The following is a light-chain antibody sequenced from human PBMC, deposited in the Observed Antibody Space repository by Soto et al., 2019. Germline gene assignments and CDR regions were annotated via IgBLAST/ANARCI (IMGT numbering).Light chain of an antibody. Sequence: EIVLTQSPATLSLSPGERATLSCRASQSVSSYLAWYQQKPGQAPRLLIHDASHRAAGIPARFSGSASGTEFTLTISSLQPDDFATYYCQHYNSYSEAFGQGTKVDIK. V-gene: IGKV3-11*01. CDR1: QSVSSY. CDR2: DAS. J-gene: IGKJ1*01. CDR3: QHYNSYSEA.